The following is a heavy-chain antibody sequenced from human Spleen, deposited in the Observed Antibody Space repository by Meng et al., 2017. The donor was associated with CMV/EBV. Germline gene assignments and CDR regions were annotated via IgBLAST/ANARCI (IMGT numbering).Heavy chain of an antibody. V-gene: IGHV2-5*01. Sequence: SLSITGVGVGWIRQPPGKAREWLALIYWNDDKRYSPSLESRLTITKDTSKNQVVLTVTNMDPVDTATYFCAHRPYPYSSSLYWFVDLWGRGTLVTVSS. CDR3: AHRPYPYSSSLYWFVDL. J-gene: IGHJ2*01. D-gene: IGHD6-6*01. CDR2: IYWNDDK. CDR1: SLSITGVG.